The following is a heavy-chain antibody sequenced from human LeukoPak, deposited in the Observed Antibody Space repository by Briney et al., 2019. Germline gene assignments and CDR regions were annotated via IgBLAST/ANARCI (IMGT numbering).Heavy chain of an antibody. V-gene: IGHV4-34*01. D-gene: IGHD6-19*01. CDR1: GGSFSGYY. CDR3: ARSYSSGPPHY. J-gene: IGHJ4*02. Sequence: ASETLSLTCAVYGGSFSGYYWSWIRQPPGKGLEWIGEINHRGSTNYNPSLKSRVTISADTSKNQFSLKLSSVTAADTAVYYCARSYSSGPPHYWGQGTLVTVSS. CDR2: INHRGST.